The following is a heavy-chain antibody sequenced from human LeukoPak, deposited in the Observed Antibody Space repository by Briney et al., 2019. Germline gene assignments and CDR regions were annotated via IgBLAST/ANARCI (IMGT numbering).Heavy chain of an antibody. J-gene: IGHJ4*02. V-gene: IGHV3-23*01. D-gene: IGHD3-22*01. CDR2: ISASGDSL. Sequence: GGSLRLSCAASGFTFSSYSMNWVRQTPGKGLEWVSVISASGDSLYYADSVKGRFTISRDNSKNTLYLQMNSLRAEDTAVYYCARVLNHYYDSSGFDYWGQGTLVTVSS. CDR1: GFTFSSYS. CDR3: ARVLNHYYDSSGFDY.